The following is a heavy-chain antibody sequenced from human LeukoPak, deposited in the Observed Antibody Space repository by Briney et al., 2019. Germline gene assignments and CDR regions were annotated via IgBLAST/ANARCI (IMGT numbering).Heavy chain of an antibody. J-gene: IGHJ4*02. CDR1: GFTVISNY. D-gene: IGHD3-22*01. CDR3: TRVPEGYYYDSSGYLDY. CDR2: IRSKAYGGTT. Sequence: QPGGSLRLSCAASGFTVISNYMNWVRQAPGKGLEWVGFIRSKAYGGTTEYAASVKGRFTISRDDSKSIAYLQMNSLKTEDTAVYYCTRVPEGYYYDSSGYLDYWGQGTLVTVSS. V-gene: IGHV3-49*04.